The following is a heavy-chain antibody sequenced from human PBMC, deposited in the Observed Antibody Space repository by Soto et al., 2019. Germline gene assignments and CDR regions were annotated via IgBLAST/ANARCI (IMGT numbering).Heavy chain of an antibody. CDR2: ISGYNGNT. Sequence: ASVKVSCKASGYSFTTYAISWVRQAPGQGLEWMGWISGYNGNTNSAKKFQGRVTLTTDTSTGTAYMELRSLRSDDTAVYYCARDEGVKVVDERLFDHWGQGTLVTVSS. CDR3: ARDEGVKVVDERLFDH. D-gene: IGHD2-8*02. V-gene: IGHV1-18*01. CDR1: GYSFTTYA. J-gene: IGHJ4*02.